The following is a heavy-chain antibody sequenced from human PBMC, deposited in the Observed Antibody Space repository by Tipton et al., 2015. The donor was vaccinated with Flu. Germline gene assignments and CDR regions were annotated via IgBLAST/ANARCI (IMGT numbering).Heavy chain of an antibody. CDR1: GDSMSSGRHY. CDR2: IYTSGSS. CDR3: ARDHPPSITVLGEITDYFGMDV. D-gene: IGHD3-3*01. V-gene: IGHV4-61*02. J-gene: IGHJ6*02. Sequence: LRLSCTVSGDSMSSGRHYWSWIRQPAGKGLEWIGRIYTSGSSNYSPSLKGRVTISLDTSKKQFSLKLSSVTAADTAVYYCARDHPPSITVLGEITDYFGMDVWGQGTTVTVSS.